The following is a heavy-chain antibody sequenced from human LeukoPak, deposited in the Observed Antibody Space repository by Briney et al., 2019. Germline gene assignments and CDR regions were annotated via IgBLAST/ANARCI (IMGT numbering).Heavy chain of an antibody. Sequence: ASVKVSCKSSGYMFTSHGIHWLRQAPGQGLEWMGWISAQNGNTNYMQQFLGRVTMTTDTSTSTAYMELRSLRSDDTAVYYCARTCYYGSGRNYYYYYYMDVWGKGTTVTVSS. CDR3: ARTCYYGSGRNYYYYYYMDV. CDR1: GYMFTSHG. J-gene: IGHJ6*03. D-gene: IGHD3-10*01. V-gene: IGHV1-18*01. CDR2: ISAQNGNT.